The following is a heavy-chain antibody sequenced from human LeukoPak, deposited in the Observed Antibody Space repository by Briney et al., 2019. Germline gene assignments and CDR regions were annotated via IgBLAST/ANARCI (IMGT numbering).Heavy chain of an antibody. V-gene: IGHV4-61*02. CDR2: IYTSGST. Sequence: SQTLSLTCTVSGGSINSGSFYWSWIRQPAGKGLEWIGRIYTSGSTNYNPSLKSRVTISVDTSKNQFSLKLSSVTAADTAVYYCARNFWSGYYTGAFDIWGQGTMVTVSS. CDR3: ARNFWSGYYTGAFDI. D-gene: IGHD3-3*01. J-gene: IGHJ3*02. CDR1: GGSINSGSFY.